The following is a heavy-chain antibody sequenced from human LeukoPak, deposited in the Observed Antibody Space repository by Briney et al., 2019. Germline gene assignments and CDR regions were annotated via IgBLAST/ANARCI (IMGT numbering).Heavy chain of an antibody. Sequence: ASVKVSCKASGYTFTSYAMNWVRQAPGQGLEWMGGFDPEDGETIYAQKFQGRVTMTEDTSTDTAYMELSSLRSEDTAVYYCATVSHKYYYDSSGSGFSDYWGQGTLVTVSS. V-gene: IGHV1-24*01. CDR1: GYTFTSYA. J-gene: IGHJ4*02. CDR3: ATVSHKYYYDSSGSGFSDY. CDR2: FDPEDGET. D-gene: IGHD3-22*01.